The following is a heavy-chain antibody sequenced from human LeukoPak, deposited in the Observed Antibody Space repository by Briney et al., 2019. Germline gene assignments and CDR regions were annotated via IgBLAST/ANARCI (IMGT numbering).Heavy chain of an antibody. V-gene: IGHV4-4*07. CDR1: GGSFSGYY. J-gene: IGHJ4*02. CDR3: ARDVVAAPGTWDY. Sequence: SETLSLTCAVYGGSFSGYYWSWIRQPAGKGLEWIGRIYTSGSTNYNPSLKSRVTMSVDTSKNQFSLKLSSVTAADTAVYYCARDVVAAPGTWDYWGQGTLVTVSS. CDR2: IYTSGST. D-gene: IGHD6-13*01.